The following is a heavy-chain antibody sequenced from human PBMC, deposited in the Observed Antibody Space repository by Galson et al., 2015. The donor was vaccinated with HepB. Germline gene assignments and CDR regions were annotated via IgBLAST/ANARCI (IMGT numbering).Heavy chain of an antibody. D-gene: IGHD2-2*01. CDR2: ISGSGGTK. CDR1: GFSFSRFA. CDR3: AKDLAIVPTAKTSGAVFDY. J-gene: IGHJ4*02. V-gene: IGHV3-23*01. Sequence: SLRLSCAASGFSFSRFAMSWVRQAPGKGLEWVSGISGSGGTKFYGDSVKGRFTISRDSSENTLYLQMDNLRADDTAIYYCAKDLAIVPTAKTSGAVFDYWGQGALVAVSP.